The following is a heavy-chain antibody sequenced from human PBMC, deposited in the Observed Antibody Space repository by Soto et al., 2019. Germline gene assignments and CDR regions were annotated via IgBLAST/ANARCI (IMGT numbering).Heavy chain of an antibody. J-gene: IGHJ4*02. CDR1: GGTFSSYA. Sequence: ASVKVACKASGGTFSSYAISWVRLAPGQGLEWMGGIIPIFGTANYAQKFQGRVTITADESTSTAYMELSSLRSEDTAVYYCATRDPAYPQFDYWGQGTLVTVSS. CDR2: IIPIFGTA. CDR3: ATRDPAYPQFDY. V-gene: IGHV1-69*13. D-gene: IGHD3-16*01.